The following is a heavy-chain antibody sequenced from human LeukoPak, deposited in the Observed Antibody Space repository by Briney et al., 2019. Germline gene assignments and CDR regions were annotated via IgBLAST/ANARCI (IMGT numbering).Heavy chain of an antibody. CDR2: ISGSGGST. V-gene: IGHV3-23*01. CDR3: AKDPTYSFDY. D-gene: IGHD2/OR15-2a*01. J-gene: IGHJ4*02. CDR1: GFTFSSYG. Sequence: PGGTLRLSCAASGFTFSSYGMSWVRQAPGKGLEWVSAISGSGGSTYYADSVKGRFTISRDNSKNTLYLQMSSLRAEDTAVYYCAKDPTYSFDYWGQGTLVTVSS.